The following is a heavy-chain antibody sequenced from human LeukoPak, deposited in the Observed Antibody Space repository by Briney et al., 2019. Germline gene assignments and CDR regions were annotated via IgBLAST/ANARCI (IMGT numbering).Heavy chain of an antibody. J-gene: IGHJ3*02. CDR3: APMECGGDCYQDDAFDI. CDR2: ISSSSSTI. V-gene: IGHV3-48*03. Sequence: PGGSLRLSCAASGFTFSSYEMNWVRQAPGKGLEWVSYISSSSSTIYYADSVKGRFTISRDNAKNSLYLQMNSLRAEDTAVYYCAPMECGGDCYQDDAFDIWGQGTMVTVSS. D-gene: IGHD2-21*02. CDR1: GFTFSSYE.